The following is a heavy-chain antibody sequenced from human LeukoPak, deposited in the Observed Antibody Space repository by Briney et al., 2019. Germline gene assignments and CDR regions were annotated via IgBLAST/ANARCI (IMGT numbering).Heavy chain of an antibody. CDR2: IHQDGNEK. V-gene: IGHV3-7*04. Sequence: VGSLRLSCAAPGFTFSTYWMSWVRQAPGKGREWGANIHQDGNEKYYVDSVKGRFTISRDNAKNSLYLQMNSLRAEDTAVYYCARGDKFSGDYWGQGALVTVSS. CDR3: ARGDKFSGDY. D-gene: IGHD2-15*01. CDR1: GFTFSTYW. J-gene: IGHJ4*02.